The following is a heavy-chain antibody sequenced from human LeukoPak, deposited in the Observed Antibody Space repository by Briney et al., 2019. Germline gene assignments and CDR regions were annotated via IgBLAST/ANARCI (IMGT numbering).Heavy chain of an antibody. D-gene: IGHD3-9*01. V-gene: IGHV3-23*01. CDR2: ISGGGGST. CDR3: ANDGLYDTPLDD. Sequence: AGGSLRLSSAASGFTFSSYAMSWVRPAPGKGLEWVSDISGGGGSTYYADSVRGRFTISRDNSTNTLDPQKNSLRAGDTAGYYCANDGLYDTPLDDGGQGTLVSVSS. J-gene: IGHJ4*02. CDR1: GFTFSSYA.